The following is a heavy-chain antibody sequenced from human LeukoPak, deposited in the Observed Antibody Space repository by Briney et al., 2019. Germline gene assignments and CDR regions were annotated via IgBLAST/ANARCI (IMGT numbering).Heavy chain of an antibody. J-gene: IGHJ6*04. CDR3: AKQGGSGGNYYDGMDV. V-gene: IGHV3-30*18. D-gene: IGHD6-19*01. Sequence: GRSMSLSCALSGFTFSRYCTHWVRQAPDRGLEWVAVISYDGSNKYYGDSVKGRFTICRDNSKNTVYLQMNRLRAEDTAVYYCAKQGGSGGNYYDGMDVWGKGTTVTVSS. CDR1: GFTFSRYC. CDR2: ISYDGSNK.